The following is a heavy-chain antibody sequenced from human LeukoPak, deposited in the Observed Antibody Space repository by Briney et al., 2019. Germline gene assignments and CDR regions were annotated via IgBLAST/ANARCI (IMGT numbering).Heavy chain of an antibody. J-gene: IGHJ4*02. Sequence: SETLSLTCTVSGGSISSYYWSWIRQPPGKGLEWIGYIYYSGSTNYNPSLKSRVTISVDTSKNQFSLKLSSVTAADTAVYYCVGYYYDSSGYYYDYWGQGTLVTVSS. V-gene: IGHV4-59*08. D-gene: IGHD3-22*01. CDR1: GGSISSYY. CDR3: VGYYYDSSGYYYDY. CDR2: IYYSGST.